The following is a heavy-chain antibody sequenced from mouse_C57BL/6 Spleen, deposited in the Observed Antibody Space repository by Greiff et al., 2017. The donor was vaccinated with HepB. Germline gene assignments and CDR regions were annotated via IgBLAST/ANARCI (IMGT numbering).Heavy chain of an antibody. CDR3: ARWNYYGSSYPY. CDR1: GYTFTDYY. Sequence: VQLQQSGPELVKPGASVKISCKASGYTFTDYYMNWVKQSHGKSLEWIGDINPNNGGTSYNQKFKGKATLTVDKSSSTAYMELRSLTSEDSAVYYCARWNYYGSSYPYWGQGTTLTVSS. CDR2: INPNNGGT. V-gene: IGHV1-26*01. D-gene: IGHD1-1*01. J-gene: IGHJ2*01.